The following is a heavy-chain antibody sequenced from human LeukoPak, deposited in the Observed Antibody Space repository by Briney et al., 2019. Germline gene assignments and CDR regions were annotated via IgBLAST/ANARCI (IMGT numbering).Heavy chain of an antibody. CDR3: YVGIAVAGTY. V-gene: IGHV3-30*02. Sequence: GGSLRLSCAASGFTFSSYGMHWVRQAPGKGLEWVAFIRYDGSNKYYADSVKGRFTISRDNSKNTLYLQMNSLRAEDTAVYYSYVGIAVAGTYWGQGTLVTVSS. CDR2: IRYDGSNK. D-gene: IGHD6-19*01. J-gene: IGHJ4*02. CDR1: GFTFSSYG.